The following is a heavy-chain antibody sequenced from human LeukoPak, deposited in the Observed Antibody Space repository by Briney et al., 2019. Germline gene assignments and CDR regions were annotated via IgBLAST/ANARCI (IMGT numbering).Heavy chain of an antibody. J-gene: IGHJ4*02. D-gene: IGHD3-22*01. CDR2: INLNSGGT. CDR3: AVNYYDSSAYYYEVGDY. CDR1: GYTFTGNY. Sequence: ASVKVSCKASGYTFTGNYMHWVRQAPGQGLEWMGWINLNSGGTNYAQKFQGRVTMTRDTSLSTAYMALSRLESDDTAVYYCAVNYYDSSAYYYEVGDYWGQGTLATVSS. V-gene: IGHV1-2*02.